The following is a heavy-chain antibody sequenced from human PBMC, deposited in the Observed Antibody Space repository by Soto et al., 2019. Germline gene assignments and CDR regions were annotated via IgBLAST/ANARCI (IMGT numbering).Heavy chain of an antibody. V-gene: IGHV4-39*01. D-gene: IGHD6-13*01. CDR3: AIVRLAAAGTFDY. CDR1: GGSISSSSYY. CDR2: IYYSGST. J-gene: IGHJ4*02. Sequence: SETLSLTCTVSGGSISSSSYYWGWIRQPPGKGLEWIGIIYYSGSTYYNPSLKSRVTISVDTSKNQFSLKLSSVSATDTAVYYCAIVRLAAAGTFDYWGQGTLVTVSS.